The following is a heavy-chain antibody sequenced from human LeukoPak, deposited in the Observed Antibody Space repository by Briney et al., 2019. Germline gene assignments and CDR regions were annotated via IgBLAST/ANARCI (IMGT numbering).Heavy chain of an antibody. V-gene: IGHV1-2*02. CDR3: AAVGVVVPAAILWAFDY. D-gene: IGHD2-2*02. J-gene: IGHJ4*02. CDR1: GYTFTGYY. Sequence: ASVKVSCKASGYTFTGYYMHWVRQAPGQGLEWMGWINPNSGGTNYAQKFQGRVTMTRDTSISTASMELSRLRSDDTAVYYCAAVGVVVPAAILWAFDYWGQGTLVTVSS. CDR2: INPNSGGT.